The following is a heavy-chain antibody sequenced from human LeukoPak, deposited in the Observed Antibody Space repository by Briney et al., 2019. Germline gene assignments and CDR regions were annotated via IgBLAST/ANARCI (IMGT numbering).Heavy chain of an antibody. CDR2: IIPIFGTA. Sequence: SVKVSCKASGGTFSSYAISWVRQAPGQGREWMGRIIPIFGTANYAQKFQGRVTITTDESTSTAYMELSSLRSEDTAVYYCAMALVYYDSSGYLVFDYWGQGTLVTVSS. CDR3: AMALVYYDSSGYLVFDY. V-gene: IGHV1-69*05. CDR1: GGTFSSYA. D-gene: IGHD3-22*01. J-gene: IGHJ4*02.